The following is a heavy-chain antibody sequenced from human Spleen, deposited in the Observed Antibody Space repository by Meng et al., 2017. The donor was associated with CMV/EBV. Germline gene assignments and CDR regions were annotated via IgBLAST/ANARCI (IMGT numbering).Heavy chain of an antibody. J-gene: IGHJ6*02. CDR1: GGSFSGYY. CDR3: ARGRRIRYCSSTSCYARSYYYYGMDV. D-gene: IGHD2-2*01. CDR2: INHSGST. V-gene: IGHV4-34*01. Sequence: SQTLSLTCAVHGGSFSGYYWSWIRQPPGKGLEWIGEINHSGSTNYNPSLKSRVTITVDTSKNQFSLKLSSVTAADTAVYYCARGRRIRYCSSTSCYARSYYYYGMDVWGQGTTVTVSS.